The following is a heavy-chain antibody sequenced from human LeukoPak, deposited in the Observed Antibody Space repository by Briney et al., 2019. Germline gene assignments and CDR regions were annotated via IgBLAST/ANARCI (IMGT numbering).Heavy chain of an antibody. CDR2: INHSGGT. CDR3: ARGRYDFWSGYRYFDY. J-gene: IGHJ4*02. CDR1: GGSFSGYY. V-gene: IGHV4-34*01. D-gene: IGHD3-3*01. Sequence: SETLSLTXAVYGGSFSGYYWSWIRQPPGKGLEWIGEINHSGGTNYNPSLKSRVTISVDTSKNQFSLKLSSVTAADTAVYYCARGRYDFWSGYRYFDYWGQGTLVTVSS.